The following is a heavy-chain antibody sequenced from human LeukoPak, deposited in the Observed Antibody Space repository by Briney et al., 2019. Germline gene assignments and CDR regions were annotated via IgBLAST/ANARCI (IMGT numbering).Heavy chain of an antibody. CDR2: INPNSGGT. V-gene: IGHV1-2*02. CDR1: GYTFTGYY. Sequence: ASVKVSCKASGYTFTGYYMHWVRQAPGQGLEWMGWINPNSGGTNYAQKFQGRVTMTRDTSISTAYMELSRLRSDDTAVYYCARESIAVAGRRFDPWGQGTLVTVSS. D-gene: IGHD6-19*01. CDR3: ARESIAVAGRRFDP. J-gene: IGHJ5*02.